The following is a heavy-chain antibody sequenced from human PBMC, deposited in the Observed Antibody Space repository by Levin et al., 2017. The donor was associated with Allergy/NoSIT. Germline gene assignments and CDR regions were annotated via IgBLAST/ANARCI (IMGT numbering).Heavy chain of an antibody. CDR1: GGTFSSYA. V-gene: IGHV1-69*06. Sequence: KISCKASGGTFSSYAISWVRQAPGQGLEWMGGIIPIFGTANYAQKFQGRVTITADKSTSTAYMELSSLRSEDTAVYYCARELPGDYGMDVWGQGTTVTVSS. D-gene: IGHD1-26*01. CDR3: ARELPGDYGMDV. CDR2: IIPIFGTA. J-gene: IGHJ6*02.